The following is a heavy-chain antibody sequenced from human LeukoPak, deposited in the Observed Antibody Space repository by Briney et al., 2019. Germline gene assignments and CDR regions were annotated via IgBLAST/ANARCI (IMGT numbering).Heavy chain of an antibody. CDR3: ARASVSSTVVPADY. CDR2: ISVNNANA. J-gene: IGHJ4*02. CDR1: GYTFTSYG. Sequence: ASVKVSCKASGYTFTSYGISWVRQAPGQGLEWMGWISVNNANANYAQKFQGRVTMTTDTSTSTAYMELRSLKSDDTALYYCARASVSSTVVPADYWGQGTLVTVSS. D-gene: IGHD2-2*01. V-gene: IGHV1-18*01.